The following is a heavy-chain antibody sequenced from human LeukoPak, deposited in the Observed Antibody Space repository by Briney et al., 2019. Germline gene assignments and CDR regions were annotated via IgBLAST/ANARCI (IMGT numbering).Heavy chain of an antibody. CDR2: INHSGST. CDR1: GGFFSGYY. D-gene: IGHD6-19*01. V-gene: IGHV4-34*01. Sequence: SETLSLTCAVYGGFFSGYYWSWIRQPPGKGLEWIGEINHSGSTNYNPSLKSRVTISVDTSKNQFSLKLSSVTAADAAVYYCARGRIVVAVFDYWGQGTLVTVSS. CDR3: ARGRIVVAVFDY. J-gene: IGHJ4*02.